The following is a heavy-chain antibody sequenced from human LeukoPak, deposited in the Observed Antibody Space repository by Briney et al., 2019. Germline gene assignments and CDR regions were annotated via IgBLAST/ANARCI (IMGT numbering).Heavy chain of an antibody. J-gene: IGHJ6*03. CDR3: ARGHRGTGGYCSSTSCWNYYYMDV. V-gene: IGHV4-34*01. D-gene: IGHD2-2*01. CDR1: GGCFSGYY. Sequence: SETLSLTCAVYGGCFSGYYWSWIRQPPGKGVEWVGEMNHSGSANYNPSLKSPVTISVNTSKNQFSLKLSSVTAADTAVYYCARGHRGTGGYCSSTSCWNYYYMDVWGKGTTVTVSS. CDR2: MNHSGSA.